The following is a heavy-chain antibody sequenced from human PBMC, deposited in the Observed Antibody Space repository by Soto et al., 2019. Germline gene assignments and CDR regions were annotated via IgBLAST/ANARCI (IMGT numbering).Heavy chain of an antibody. D-gene: IGHD6-19*01. CDR1: GYTFSSYD. CDR3: PASGGGWYLS. CDR2: LNPNSGDT. V-gene: IGHV1-8*01. J-gene: IGHJ5*02. Sequence: QVQLVQSGAEVKKPGASVKVSCKASGYTFSSYDINWVRQATGQGLEWMGWLNPNSGDTGYAQKFQGRVTLTRNTSVNTDYIELSSLTSDDTAVYYCPASGGGWYLSWGQGTLVTVSS.